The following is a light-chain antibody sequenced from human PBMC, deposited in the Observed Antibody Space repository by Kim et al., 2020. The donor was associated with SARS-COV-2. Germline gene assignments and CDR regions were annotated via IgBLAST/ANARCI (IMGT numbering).Light chain of an antibody. CDR2: DND. CDR3: GTWDTSLRTYV. Sequence: GQKVSISCSENHSNIANNYVSWYQQLPRTAPKLLIYDNDNRPSGIPDRFSGSKSGTSATLGITGLQTGDEADYYCGTWDTSLRTYVFGPGTKVTVL. CDR1: HSNIANNY. V-gene: IGLV1-51*01. J-gene: IGLJ1*01.